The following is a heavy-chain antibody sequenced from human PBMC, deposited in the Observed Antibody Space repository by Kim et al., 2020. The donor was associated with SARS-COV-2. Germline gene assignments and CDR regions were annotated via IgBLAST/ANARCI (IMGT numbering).Heavy chain of an antibody. CDR3: ARLGKYYDSSGYYEYYFDY. Sequence: SETLSLTCTVSGGSISSYYWSWIRQPPGKGLEWIGYIYYSGSTNYNPSLKSRVTISVDTSKNQFSLKLSSVTAADTAVYYCARLGKYYDSSGYYEYYFDYWGQGTLVTVSS. CDR1: GGSISSYY. CDR2: IYYSGST. J-gene: IGHJ4*02. D-gene: IGHD3-22*01. V-gene: IGHV4-59*13.